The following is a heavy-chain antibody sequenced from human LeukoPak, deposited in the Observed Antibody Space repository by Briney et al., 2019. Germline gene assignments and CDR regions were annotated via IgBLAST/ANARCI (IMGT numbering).Heavy chain of an antibody. D-gene: IGHD1-26*01. CDR2: IYSGGDT. J-gene: IGHJ4*02. V-gene: IGHV3-66*01. CDR1: GFTVSSNY. CDR3: ARRSGEGYFDC. Sequence: PGGSLTLSCAASGFTVSSNYMTWVRQAPGKGLEWRSVIYSGGDTYYADSVKGRFTISRDNSKNTLYLQMNSLRAEDTAVYYCARRSGEGYFDCWGQGTLVTVSS.